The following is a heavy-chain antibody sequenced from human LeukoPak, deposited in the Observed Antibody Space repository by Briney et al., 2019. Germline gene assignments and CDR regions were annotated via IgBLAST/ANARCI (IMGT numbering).Heavy chain of an antibody. J-gene: IGHJ3*02. V-gene: IGHV4-31*03. CDR1: GGSISSGGYY. Sequence: PSETLSLTCTVSGGSISSGGYYWSWIRQHPGKGLEWIGYIYYSGSTYYNPSLKSRVTISVDTSKNQFSLKLSSVTAADTAVYYCARAHLGYSGYEGGGAFDIWGQGTMVTVSS. CDR2: IYYSGST. CDR3: ARAHLGYSGYEGGGAFDI. D-gene: IGHD5-12*01.